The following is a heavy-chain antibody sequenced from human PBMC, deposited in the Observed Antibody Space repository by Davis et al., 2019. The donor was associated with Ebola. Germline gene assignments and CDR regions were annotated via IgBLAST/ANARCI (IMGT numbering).Heavy chain of an antibody. CDR1: GYTFTTYD. Sequence: ASVKVSCKASGYTFTTYDINWVRQATGQGLEWMGWMNPDSGNTGYAQKFQGRVTMTRDTSITTAYMELSSLSSDDTAVYYCTRGIARRRSGSWFDPWGQRTPVTVSS. CDR3: TRGIARRRSGSWFDP. J-gene: IGHJ5*02. CDR2: MNPDSGNT. V-gene: IGHV1-8*01. D-gene: IGHD2-15*01.